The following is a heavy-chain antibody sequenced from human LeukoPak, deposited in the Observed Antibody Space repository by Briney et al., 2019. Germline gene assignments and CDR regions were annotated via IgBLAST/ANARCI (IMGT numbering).Heavy chain of an antibody. Sequence: SETLSLTCTVSGGSISSYYWSWIRQPPGKGLEWIGYIYYSGSTNYNPSLKSRVTISVNTSKNQFSLKLSSVTAADTAVYYCARAGDSSFYYYYGMDVWGQGTTVTVSS. CDR3: ARAGDSSFYYYYGMDV. CDR2: IYYSGST. CDR1: GGSISSYY. D-gene: IGHD2-21*01. J-gene: IGHJ6*02. V-gene: IGHV4-59*01.